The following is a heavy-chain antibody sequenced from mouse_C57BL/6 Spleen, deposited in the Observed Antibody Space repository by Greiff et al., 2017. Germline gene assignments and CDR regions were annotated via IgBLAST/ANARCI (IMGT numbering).Heavy chain of an antibody. CDR2: INPYNGGT. Sequence: VQLQQSGPVLVKPGASVKMSCKASGYTFTDYYMNWVKQSHGKSLEWIGVINPYNGGTSYNQKFKGKATLTVDKSSSTAYMELNSLASADSAVYYGARESGFDYWGQGTLVTVSA. CDR3: ARESGFDY. V-gene: IGHV1-19*01. CDR1: GYTFTDYY. J-gene: IGHJ3*01.